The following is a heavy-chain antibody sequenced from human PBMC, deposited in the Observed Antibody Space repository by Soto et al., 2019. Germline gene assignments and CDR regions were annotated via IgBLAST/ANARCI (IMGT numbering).Heavy chain of an antibody. CDR1: GFTFSSYA. Sequence: GGSLRLSCAASGFTFSSYAMSWVRQAPGKGLEWVSAISGSGGSTYYADSVKGRFTISRDNSKNTLYLQMNSLRAEDTAVYYCAKDERYYGSGSYFGYWSQGTLVTVSS. J-gene: IGHJ4*02. D-gene: IGHD3-10*01. V-gene: IGHV3-23*01. CDR2: ISGSGGST. CDR3: AKDERYYGSGSYFGY.